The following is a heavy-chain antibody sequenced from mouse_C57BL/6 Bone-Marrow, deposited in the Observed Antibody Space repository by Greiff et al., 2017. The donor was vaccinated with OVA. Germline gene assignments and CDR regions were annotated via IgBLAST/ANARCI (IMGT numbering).Heavy chain of an antibody. CDR2: IYHRGGNT. V-gene: IGHV1-81*01. Sequence: QVQLQQSGAELARPSPSLKLSCSFSGYTFTSYGISWVKQSTGQGLEWIGEIYHRGGNTYYNEKFKGNATPTADKSSSTAYMEHRSLTSEDSAVYFGTREQEYYFDYWGQGTTLTVSS. CDR3: TREQEYYFDY. J-gene: IGHJ2*01. CDR1: GYTFTSYG.